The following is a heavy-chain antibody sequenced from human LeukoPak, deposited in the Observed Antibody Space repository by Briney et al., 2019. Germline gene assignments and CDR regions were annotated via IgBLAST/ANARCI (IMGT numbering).Heavy chain of an antibody. CDR1: GFTLTAYA. CDR3: AKDLSSVWARPQVCGMDV. D-gene: IGHD3-16*01. Sequence: GGSLSLSFAAPGFTLTAYAMTGAGQPPGRGWRWVSVIRGSGGSTYYADPVKGRFTISRDNSKNTLYLQMNSLRAEDTAVYYCAKDLSSVWARPQVCGMDVWGQGTTVTVSS. V-gene: IGHV3-23*01. CDR2: IRGSGGST. J-gene: IGHJ6*02.